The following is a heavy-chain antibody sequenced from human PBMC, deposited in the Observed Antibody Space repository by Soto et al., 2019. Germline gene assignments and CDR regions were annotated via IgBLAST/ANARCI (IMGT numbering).Heavy chain of an antibody. J-gene: IGHJ4*02. D-gene: IGHD3-3*01. V-gene: IGHV3-30*18. Sequence: QVQLVESGGCVVQPGRSLRLSCAASGFTFSSYGMHSVRQAPGKGLEWVAVISYDGSNKYYADSVKGRFTISRDNSKNTLYLQMNSLRAEDTAVYYCAKDATYYDFWSGYFLANWGQGTLVTVSS. CDR2: ISYDGSNK. CDR1: GFTFSSYG. CDR3: AKDATYYDFWSGYFLAN.